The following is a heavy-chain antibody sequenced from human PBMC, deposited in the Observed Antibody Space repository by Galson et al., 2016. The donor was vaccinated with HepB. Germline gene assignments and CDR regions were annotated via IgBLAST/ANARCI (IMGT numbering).Heavy chain of an antibody. CDR3: ARGRVSSFNTYWYFDL. V-gene: IGHV3-30-3*01. Sequence: SLRLSCAASGFTFNTYAVHWARQAPGKGLEWVAVISYDGSNKFYGDSVKGRFTISRDNSKNMLYLQMNDVRTEDTAVYFCARGRVSSFNTYWYFDLWGHATLVTVSS. J-gene: IGHJ2*01. D-gene: IGHD6-13*01. CDR2: ISYDGSNK. CDR1: GFTFNTYA.